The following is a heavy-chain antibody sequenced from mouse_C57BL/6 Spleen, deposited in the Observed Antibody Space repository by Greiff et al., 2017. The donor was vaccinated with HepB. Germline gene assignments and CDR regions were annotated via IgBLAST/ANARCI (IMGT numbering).Heavy chain of an antibody. Sequence: EVQLQESGGDLVKPGGSLKLSCAASGFTFSSYGMSWVRQTPDKRLEWVATISSGGSYTYYPDSVKGRFTISRDNAKNTLYLQMSSLKSEDTAMYYCARQDDYDGYAMDYWGQGTSVTVSS. D-gene: IGHD2-4*01. J-gene: IGHJ4*01. V-gene: IGHV5-6*01. CDR2: ISSGGSYT. CDR3: ARQDDYDGYAMDY. CDR1: GFTFSSYG.